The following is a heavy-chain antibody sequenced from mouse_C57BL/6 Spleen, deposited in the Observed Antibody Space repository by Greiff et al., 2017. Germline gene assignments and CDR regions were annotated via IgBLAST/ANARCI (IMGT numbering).Heavy chain of an antibody. CDR2: IYPGDGDT. CDR3: ARYYYGSSYFGY. Sequence: LVESGPELVKPGASVKISCKASGYAFSSSWMNWVKQRPGKGLEWIGRIYPGDGDTNYNGKFKGKATLTADKSSSTAYMQLSSLTSEDSAVYFCARYYYGSSYFGYWGQGTTLTVSS. V-gene: IGHV1-82*01. CDR1: GYAFSSSW. J-gene: IGHJ2*01. D-gene: IGHD1-1*01.